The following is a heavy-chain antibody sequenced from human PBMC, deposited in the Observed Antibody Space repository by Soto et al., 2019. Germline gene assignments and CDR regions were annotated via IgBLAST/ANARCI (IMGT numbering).Heavy chain of an antibody. CDR3: ARYSSSWPFDY. V-gene: IGHV3-7*05. Sequence: EVQLVESGGGLVQPGGSLRLSCAASGFTFSSYWMSWVRQAPGKGLEWVANIKQDGSEKYYVDSVKGRFTISRDNAKNSLYLQMNSLRAEDTALYYCARYSSSWPFDYWGQGTLVTVSS. D-gene: IGHD6-13*01. CDR2: IKQDGSEK. J-gene: IGHJ4*02. CDR1: GFTFSSYW.